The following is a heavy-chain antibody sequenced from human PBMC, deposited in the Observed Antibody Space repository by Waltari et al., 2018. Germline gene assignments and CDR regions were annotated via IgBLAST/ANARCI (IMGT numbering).Heavy chain of an antibody. J-gene: IGHJ6*02. CDR1: GGSISSSSYY. V-gene: IGHV4-39*01. D-gene: IGHD4-17*01. CDR2: IYYSGGT. CDR3: VRQPTVTPDYYYYYGMDV. Sequence: QLQLQESGPGLVKPSETLSLTCTVSGGSISSSSYYWGWIRQPPGKGLEWIGSIYYSGGTYSNPSLKGRVTISVDTSKNQFSLKLSSVTAADTAVYYCVRQPTVTPDYYYYYGMDVWGQGTTVTVSS.